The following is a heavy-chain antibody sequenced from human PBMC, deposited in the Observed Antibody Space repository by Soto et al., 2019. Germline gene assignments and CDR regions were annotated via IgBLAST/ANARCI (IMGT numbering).Heavy chain of an antibody. Sequence: QITLNESGPTQVKPRQTLTLTCTFSGFSLTTSGVGVGWIRQSPGKAPEWLALIYWVGDKRYSPTLKSRLTITTDTSKNQVVLTMADLDPADTATYYCAHRVLRTVFGLVTTTAIYFDFWGQGTPVAVSS. CDR3: AHRVLRTVFGLVTTTAIYFDF. CDR1: GFSLTTSGVG. V-gene: IGHV2-5*02. D-gene: IGHD3-3*01. J-gene: IGHJ4*02. CDR2: IYWVGDK.